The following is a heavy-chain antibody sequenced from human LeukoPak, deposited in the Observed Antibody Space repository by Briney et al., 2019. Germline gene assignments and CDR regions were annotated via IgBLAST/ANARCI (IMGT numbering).Heavy chain of an antibody. V-gene: IGHV3-9*01. J-gene: IGHJ3*02. D-gene: IGHD3-9*01. CDR3: AKDIADDILTGYYTPRAFDI. CDR1: GFTFDDYA. Sequence: QSGGSLRLSSAASGFTFDDYAMHWVRQAPGKGLEWVSGISWNSGSIGYADSVKGRFTISRDNAKNSLYLQMNSLRAEDTALYYCAKDIADDILTGYYTPRAFDIWGQGTMVTVSS. CDR2: ISWNSGSI.